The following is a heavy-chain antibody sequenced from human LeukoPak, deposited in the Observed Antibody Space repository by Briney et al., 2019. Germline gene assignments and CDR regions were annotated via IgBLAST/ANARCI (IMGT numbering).Heavy chain of an antibody. V-gene: IGHV1-2*02. CDR3: ASSGSGSYWTHYY. CDR2: INPNNGGT. Sequence: ASVKVSCKASGYTFTDYYIHWVRQAPGRGLEWMGWINPNNGGTNYAQKLQGRVTMTTDTSTSTAYMELRSLRSDDTAVYYCASSGSGSYWTHYYWGQGTLVTVSS. CDR1: GYTFTDYY. J-gene: IGHJ4*02. D-gene: IGHD3-10*01.